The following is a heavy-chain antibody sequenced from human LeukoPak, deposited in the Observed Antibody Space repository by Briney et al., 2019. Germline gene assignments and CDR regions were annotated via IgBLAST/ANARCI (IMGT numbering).Heavy chain of an antibody. J-gene: IGHJ4*02. D-gene: IGHD5-24*01. CDR2: IRSKANSYAT. Sequence: GGSLRLSCAASGFTFSGSAMHWVRQASGKGLEWVGRIRSKANSYATAYAASVKGRFTISRDDSKNTAYLQMNSLKTEDTAVYYCTRPSQMATTVDYWGQGTLVTVSS. V-gene: IGHV3-73*01. CDR3: TRPSQMATTVDY. CDR1: GFTFSGSA.